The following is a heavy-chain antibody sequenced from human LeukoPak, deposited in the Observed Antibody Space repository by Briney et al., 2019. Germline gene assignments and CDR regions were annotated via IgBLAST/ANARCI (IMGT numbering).Heavy chain of an antibody. J-gene: IGHJ4*02. CDR2: IYYSGST. V-gene: IGHV4-59*12. CDR1: GGSISSYY. CDR3: ARGDGGY. D-gene: IGHD5-24*01. Sequence: SETLSLTCTVSGGSISSYYWSWIRQPPGKGLEWIGYIYYSGSTNYNPSLKSRVTISVDTSKDQFSLKLSSVTAADTAVYYCARGDGGYWGQGTLVTVSS.